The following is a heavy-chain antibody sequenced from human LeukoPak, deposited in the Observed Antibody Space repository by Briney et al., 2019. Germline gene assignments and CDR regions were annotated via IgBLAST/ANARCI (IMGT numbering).Heavy chain of an antibody. CDR2: ISSSGSTI. D-gene: IGHD3-22*01. V-gene: IGHV3-11*01. CDR1: GFTFSDYY. CDR3: ARVTRSPYYYDSSGQRAYFDY. Sequence: GGSLRLSCAASGFTFSDYYMSWIRQAPGKGLEWVSYISSSGSTIYYADSVKGRFTISRDNAKNSLYLQMNSLRAEDTAVYYCARVTRSPYYYDSSGQRAYFDYWGQGTLVTVSS. J-gene: IGHJ4*02.